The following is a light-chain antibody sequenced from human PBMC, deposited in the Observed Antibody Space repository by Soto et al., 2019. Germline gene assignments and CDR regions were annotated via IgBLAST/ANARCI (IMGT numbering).Light chain of an antibody. CDR1: QSISSW. V-gene: IGKV1-5*01. J-gene: IGKJ1*01. CDR3: XXXXXXSXT. CDR2: DAS. Sequence: GDRVTITCRASQSISSWLAWYQQKPGKAPKLLIYDASSLESGVPSRFSGSGSGTEFTLTISSLQPDDFATYYCXXXXXXSXTFGQGTKVEIK.